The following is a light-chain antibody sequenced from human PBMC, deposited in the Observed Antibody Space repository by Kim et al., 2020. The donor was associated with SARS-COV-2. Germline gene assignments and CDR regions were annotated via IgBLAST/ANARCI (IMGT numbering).Light chain of an antibody. J-gene: IGKJ2*01. CDR2: GTS. Sequence: EIVLTQSPGTLSLSPGERATLSCRASQSVAPNHLAWFQQKPGQAPRLLIYGTSSRATGIPDRFSERESGTDFTLTISRLEPEDFAVYFCQQYDRPPYTFGKGNKLEI. V-gene: IGKV3-20*01. CDR3: QQYDRPPYT. CDR1: QSVAPNH.